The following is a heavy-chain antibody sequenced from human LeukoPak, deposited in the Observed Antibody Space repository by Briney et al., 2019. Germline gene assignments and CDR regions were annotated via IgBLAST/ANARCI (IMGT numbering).Heavy chain of an antibody. CDR2: ISSSSSTI. CDR3: ATHLGSGW. J-gene: IGHJ4*02. Sequence: GGSLRLSCAASGFTFSSYSMNWVRQAPGKGLEWVSYISSSSSTIYYADSLNVRFTISRDNAKNSLYLQMNSLRAEDTAVYYCATHLGSGWWGEGTLVTVSS. D-gene: IGHD6-19*01. CDR1: GFTFSSYS. V-gene: IGHV3-48*01.